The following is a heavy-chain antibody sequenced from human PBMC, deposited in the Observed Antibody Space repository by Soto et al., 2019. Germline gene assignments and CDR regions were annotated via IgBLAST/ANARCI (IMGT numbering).Heavy chain of an antibody. D-gene: IGHD3-10*01. CDR2: INSNTDDGST. V-gene: IGHV3-15*01. CDR3: PTDGFGAHR. J-gene: IGHJ6*02. Sequence: PGGSLRLSCAASGFTFSNAWMSWVRQAPGKGLEWVGGINSNTDDGSTDSPSPVKGRFTISSDDSNNTLYLQMNSLSTDDAAVYSSPTDGFGAHRWGQGTTVTVSS. CDR1: GFTFSNAW.